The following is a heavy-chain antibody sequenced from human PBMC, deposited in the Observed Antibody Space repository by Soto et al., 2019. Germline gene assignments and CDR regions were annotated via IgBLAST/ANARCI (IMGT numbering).Heavy chain of an antibody. CDR2: IRSKANSYAT. D-gene: IGHD3-22*01. CDR1: GFTFSGSA. V-gene: IGHV3-73*01. J-gene: IGHJ4*02. CDR3: TRPYYYDSSGYYPDY. Sequence: LRLSCAASGFTFSGSAMHWVRQASGKGLEWVGRIRSKANSYATAYAASVKGRFTISRDDSKNTAYLQMNSLKTEDTAVYYCTRPYYYDSSGYYPDYWGQGTLVTVSS.